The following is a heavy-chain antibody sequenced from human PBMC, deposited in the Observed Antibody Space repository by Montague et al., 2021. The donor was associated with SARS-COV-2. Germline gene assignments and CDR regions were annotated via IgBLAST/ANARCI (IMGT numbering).Heavy chain of an antibody. V-gene: IGHV4-61*09. CDR3: ARDPHDYGWFDP. D-gene: IGHD4-17*01. CDR1: GGSISSASYY. Sequence: TLSLTCNVSGGSISSASYYWSWIRQPAGKGLEWIGHIYSTVITNYNPSLKSRVTISVDLSKNQFSLKMTSVTAADTAVYYCARDPHDYGWFDPWGQGTLVTVSS. J-gene: IGHJ5*02. CDR2: IYSTVIT.